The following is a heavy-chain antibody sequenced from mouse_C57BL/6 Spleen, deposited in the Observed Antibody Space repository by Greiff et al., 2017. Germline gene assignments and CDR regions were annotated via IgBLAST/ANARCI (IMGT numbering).Heavy chain of an antibody. CDR3: TYGYSFAY. CDR2: IDPETGGT. CDR1: GYTFTDYE. Sequence: VQLVESGAELVRPGASVTLSCKASGYTFTDYEMHWVKQTPVHGLEWIGAIDPETGGTAYNQKFKGKAILTADKSSSTAYMELRSLTSEDSAVYYCTYGYSFAYWGQGTLVTVSA. V-gene: IGHV1-15*01. D-gene: IGHD2-2*01. J-gene: IGHJ3*01.